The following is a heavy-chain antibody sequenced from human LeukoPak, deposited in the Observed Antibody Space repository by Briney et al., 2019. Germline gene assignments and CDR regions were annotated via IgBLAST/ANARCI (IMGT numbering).Heavy chain of an antibody. CDR3: ARGNWYNWNYFGSNWFDP. CDR1: GGSFSGYY. J-gene: IGHJ5*02. V-gene: IGHV4-34*01. CDR2: INHSGST. Sequence: PSETLSLTCAVYGGSFSGYYWSWIRQPPGKGLEWIGEINHSGSTNYNPSLKSRVTISVDTSKNQFSLKLSSVTAADTAVYYCARGNWYNWNYFGSNWFDPWGQGTLVTVSS. D-gene: IGHD1-7*01.